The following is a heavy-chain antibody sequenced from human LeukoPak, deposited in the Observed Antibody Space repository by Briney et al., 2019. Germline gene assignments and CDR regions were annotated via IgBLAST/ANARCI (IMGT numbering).Heavy chain of an antibody. Sequence: GGSLRLSCIASGVAIGSSWMSWVRQSPGKRLEWVANVNPGGSVQNYVDSVTGRFTISRDNAKDSLYLQMNNLRADDTAVYYCATTFPYCSEDNCALGGQGTLVTVSS. D-gene: IGHD2-15*01. V-gene: IGHV3-7*01. CDR2: VNPGGSVQ. CDR3: ATTFPYCSEDNCAL. CDR1: GVAIGSSW. J-gene: IGHJ1*01.